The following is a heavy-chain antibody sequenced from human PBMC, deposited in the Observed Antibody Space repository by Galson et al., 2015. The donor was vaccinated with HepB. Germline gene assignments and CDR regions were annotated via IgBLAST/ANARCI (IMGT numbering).Heavy chain of an antibody. CDR3: ARIPLRGARYYGMDV. V-gene: IGHV2-70*01. CDR1: GFSLSTSGMC. J-gene: IGHJ6*02. CDR2: IDWDDDK. D-gene: IGHD3-3*01. Sequence: PALVKPTQTLTLTCTFSGFSLSTSGMCVSWIRQPPGKALEWLTLIDWDDDKYYSTSLKTRLTISKDTSKNQVVLTMTNMDPVDTATYYCARIPLRGARYYGMDVWGQGTTVTVSS.